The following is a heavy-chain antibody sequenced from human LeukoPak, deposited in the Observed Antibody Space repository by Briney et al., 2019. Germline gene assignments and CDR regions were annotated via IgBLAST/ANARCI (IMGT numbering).Heavy chain of an antibody. V-gene: IGHV4-38-2*02. J-gene: IGHJ4*02. Sequence: SETLPLTCTVSGYSFNSGYYWGWIRQAPGKGLEWIGNIHDSGSTYYNPSLNSRVTISVDSSKNEFSLKLNSVTAPYTAVYYCAKQRGATPYYFDYWGQGTLVTVYS. CDR3: AKQRGATPYYFDY. D-gene: IGHD1-26*01. CDR1: GYSFNSGYY. CDR2: IHDSGST.